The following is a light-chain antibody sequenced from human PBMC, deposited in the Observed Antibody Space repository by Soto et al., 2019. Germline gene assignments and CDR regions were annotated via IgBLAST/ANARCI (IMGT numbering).Light chain of an antibody. Sequence: SAMNQPASVSGSPGQSITISCAGTSSDVGGYNYVSWYQQHPGKAPKLMIYDVSDRPSGVSNRFSGSKSGNTASLTFSGLQSEDEADYYCSSYTSSRTYVFGTGTNLTVL. CDR2: DVS. J-gene: IGLJ1*01. CDR3: SSYTSSRTYV. V-gene: IGLV2-14*01. CDR1: SSDVGGYNY.